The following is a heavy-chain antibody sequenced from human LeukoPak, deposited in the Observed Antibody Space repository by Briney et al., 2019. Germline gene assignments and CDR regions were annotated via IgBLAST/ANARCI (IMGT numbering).Heavy chain of an antibody. CDR3: ARVGEQLVRDCYYYMDV. J-gene: IGHJ6*03. CDR1: GGSISSYY. CDR2: IYYSGST. D-gene: IGHD6-6*01. Sequence: SETLSLTCTVSGGSISSYYWSWIRQPPGKGLEWIGYIYYSGSTNYNPSLKSRVTISVDTSKNQFSLKLSSVTAADTAVYYCARVGEQLVRDCYYYMDVWGKGTTVTVSS. V-gene: IGHV4-59*01.